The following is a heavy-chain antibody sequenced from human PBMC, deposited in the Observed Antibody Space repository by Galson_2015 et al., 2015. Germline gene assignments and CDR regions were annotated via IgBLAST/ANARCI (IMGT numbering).Heavy chain of an antibody. CDR1: GYTFTSYY. J-gene: IGHJ4*02. D-gene: IGHD6-19*01. CDR2: INPSGGST. V-gene: IGHV1-46*01. Sequence: SVKVSCKASGYTFTSYYMHWVQQAPGQGLEWMGIINPSGGSTSYAQKFQGRVTMTRDTSTSTVYMELSSLRSEDTAVYYCAREASGSSGWYVLFWYWGQGTLVTVSS. CDR3: AREASGSSGWYVLFWY.